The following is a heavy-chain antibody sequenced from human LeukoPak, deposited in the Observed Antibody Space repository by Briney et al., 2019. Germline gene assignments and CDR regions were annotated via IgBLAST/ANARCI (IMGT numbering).Heavy chain of an antibody. V-gene: IGHV4-59*08. CDR2: IYYSGRN. D-gene: IGHD5-24*01. CDR3: ARRRDSYNWVFDY. CDR1: RGSISSYY. Sequence: AETLSLPCTVSRGSISSYYWSCIRQPPEKGLEGIGYIYYSGRNNYNPSLKSRVTISVDTSKSQFSLKLSSVTAADTAVYYCARRRDSYNWVFDYWGQGTLVTVSS. J-gene: IGHJ4*02.